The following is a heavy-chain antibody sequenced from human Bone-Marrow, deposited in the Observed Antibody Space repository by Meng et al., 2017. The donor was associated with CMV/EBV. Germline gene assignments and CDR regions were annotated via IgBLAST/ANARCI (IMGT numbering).Heavy chain of an antibody. CDR1: GFAVSNNY. D-gene: IGHD4-11*01. Sequence: GESLKISCAASGFAVSNNYMSWVRQGPGKGLEWVSIIYSGGDTYYADSVKGRFTISRDKFKNTLYLQMNSLRPEDTAVYYCARDYSSTSHYCYYGMDVWGQGPTVTVSS. CDR3: ARDYSSTSHYCYYGMDV. V-gene: IGHV3-53*01. J-gene: IGHJ6*02. CDR2: IYSGGDT.